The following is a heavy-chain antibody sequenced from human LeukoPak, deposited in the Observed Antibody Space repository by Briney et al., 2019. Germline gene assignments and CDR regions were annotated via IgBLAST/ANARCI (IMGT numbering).Heavy chain of an antibody. J-gene: IGHJ6*03. CDR1: GGSFSGYY. V-gene: IGHV4-34*01. CDR2: INHSGST. D-gene: IGHD1-26*01. CDR3: ARTLGATTLSDYYYYMDV. Sequence: SETLSLTCAVYGGSFSGYYWSWIRQPPGKGLEWIGEINHSGSTNYNPSLKSRVTISVDTSKNQFSLKLSSVTAADTAVYYCARTLGATTLSDYYYYMDVWGKGTTVTVSS.